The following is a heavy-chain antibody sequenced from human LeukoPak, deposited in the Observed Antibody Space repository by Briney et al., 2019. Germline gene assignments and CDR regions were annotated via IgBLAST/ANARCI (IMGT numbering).Heavy chain of an antibody. V-gene: IGHV3-23*01. J-gene: IGHJ4*02. Sequence: GGSLRLSCAASGFTFSSYAMSWVRQAPGKGLEWVSTISDGGGGTYYADSVKGRFTISRDNSKNTLYLQMNSLRAEDTAVYYCAKGSGGSCYSCLDYWGQGTLVTVSS. CDR3: AKGSGGSCYSCLDY. CDR1: GFTFSSYA. CDR2: ISDGGGGT. D-gene: IGHD2-15*01.